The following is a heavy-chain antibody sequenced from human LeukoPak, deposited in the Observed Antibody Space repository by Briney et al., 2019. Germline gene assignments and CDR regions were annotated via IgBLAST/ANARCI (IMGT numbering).Heavy chain of an antibody. V-gene: IGHV3-23*01. CDR2: IRKNSVAT. D-gene: IGHD2-15*01. J-gene: IGHJ5*02. Sequence: GGSLRLSCAASGFTFNDYSMTWVRQAPGKGLEWVSTIRKNSVATFYADSVKGRFTISRDNSKNTLCLEMNGLGADDTAVYFCAKGGYYTWFDPWGQGTLVTVSS. CDR1: GFTFNDYS. CDR3: AKGGYYTWFDP.